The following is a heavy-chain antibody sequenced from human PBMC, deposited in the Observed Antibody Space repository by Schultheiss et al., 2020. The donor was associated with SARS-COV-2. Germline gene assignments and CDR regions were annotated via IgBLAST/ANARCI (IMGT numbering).Heavy chain of an antibody. J-gene: IGHJ4*02. CDR3: ARGTPSLVVAAIDY. D-gene: IGHD2-15*01. V-gene: IGHV4-4*07. Sequence: SETLSLTCTVSGGSISNYYWSWIRQPAGKGLEWIGRIYSSGNTHYDPSLKSRVTISVDTSKNQFSLKLSSVTAADTAVYYCARGTPSLVVAAIDYWGQGTLVTVSS. CDR2: IYSSGNT. CDR1: GGSISNYY.